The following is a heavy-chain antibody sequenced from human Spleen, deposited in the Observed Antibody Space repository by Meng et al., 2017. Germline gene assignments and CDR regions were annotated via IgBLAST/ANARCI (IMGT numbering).Heavy chain of an antibody. J-gene: IGHJ1*01. V-gene: IGHV4-34*01. D-gene: IGHD1-26*01. CDR2: MKHSGSP. CDR3: ARGSGGSYFAYFQH. Sequence: QVQLQQWGEAVLKTSGALVCACAVYGGSFSGYYWSWIRQPPGKGLEWIWEMKHSGSPNYNPSLKSRVTISVDTSKNQFALKLSSVTAADTAVYYCARGSGGSYFAYFQHWGQGTLVTVSS. CDR1: GGSFSGYY.